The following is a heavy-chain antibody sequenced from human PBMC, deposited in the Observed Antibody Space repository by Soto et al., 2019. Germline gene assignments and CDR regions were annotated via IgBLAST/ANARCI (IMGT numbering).Heavy chain of an antibody. V-gene: IGHV4-30-4*01. CDR1: GGSISSGDYY. CDR3: ARDPAHSPYYYYGMDV. CDR2: IYYSGST. Sequence: SETLSLTCTVSGGSISSGDYYWSWIRQPPGKGLEWIGYIYYSGSTYYNPSLKSRVTISVDTSKNQFSLKLSSVTAADTAVYYCARDPAHSPYYYYGMDVWGQGTTVTVSS. J-gene: IGHJ6*02.